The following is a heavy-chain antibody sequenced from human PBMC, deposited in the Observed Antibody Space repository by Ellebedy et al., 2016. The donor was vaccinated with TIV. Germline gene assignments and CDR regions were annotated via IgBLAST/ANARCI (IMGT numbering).Heavy chain of an antibody. Sequence: PGGSLRLSCAASGFPFDSYVMNWVRQAPGKGLEWVALISYDGSNKYFADSVQGRVTISRDNSQNTLYLLMNSLRGDDTAIYSCARALNHVDTVSTAPLDCWGQGTLVTFSS. CDR1: GFPFDSYV. D-gene: IGHD5/OR15-5a*01. J-gene: IGHJ4*02. V-gene: IGHV3-30*04. CDR3: ARALNHVDTVSTAPLDC. CDR2: ISYDGSNK.